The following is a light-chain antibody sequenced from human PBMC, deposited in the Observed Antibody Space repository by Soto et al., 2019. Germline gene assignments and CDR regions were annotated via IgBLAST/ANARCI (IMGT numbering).Light chain of an antibody. CDR2: GES. CDR3: QHYDNLPPFT. CDR1: QDIRTS. J-gene: IGKJ3*01. Sequence: DIQMTQSPSSLSASVGARVSITCQASQDIRTSLSWFQQKAGRAPKLLIYGESNLETGVPSRFRGSGSGRDFTFTISSLQPEDIATYYCQHYDNLPPFTFGPGTKVDIK. V-gene: IGKV1-33*01.